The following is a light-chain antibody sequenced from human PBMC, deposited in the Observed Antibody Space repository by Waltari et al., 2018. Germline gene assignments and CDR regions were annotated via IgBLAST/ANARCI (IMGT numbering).Light chain of an antibody. Sequence: IQMTQSPSSLSASVGDRVTITCQASQDISNYLNWYQQKPGKAQKLLIYDASNLETGVPSRFSGSGSATDFTFTISSLQPEDVGTYYCQQYDNLYTFGQGTKLEL. CDR1: QDISNY. J-gene: IGKJ2*01. CDR2: DAS. CDR3: QQYDNLYT. V-gene: IGKV1-33*01.